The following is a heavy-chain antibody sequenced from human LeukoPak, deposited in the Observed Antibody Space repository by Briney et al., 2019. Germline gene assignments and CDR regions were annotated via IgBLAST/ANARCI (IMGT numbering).Heavy chain of an antibody. D-gene: IGHD6-13*01. J-gene: IGHJ4*02. CDR3: AGAPSSSWYFRLFDY. CDR2: IYYSGST. Sequence: PSETLSLTCTVSGGSISSSSYYWGWIRQPPGKGLEWMGSIYYSGSTYYNPSLKSRFTISVDTSKNQLPLKLSSVTAADTAVYYCAGAPSSSWYFRLFDYWGQGTLVTVSS. CDR1: GGSISSSSYY. V-gene: IGHV4-39*01.